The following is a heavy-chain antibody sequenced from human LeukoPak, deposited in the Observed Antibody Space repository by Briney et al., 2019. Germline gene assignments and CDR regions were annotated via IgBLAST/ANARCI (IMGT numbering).Heavy chain of an antibody. CDR2: IYPGDSDT. D-gene: IGHD4-17*01. J-gene: IGHJ6*02. CDR1: GYSFTSYW. CDR3: ASAGGTVTSYYYGMDV. Sequence: GESLKISCKGSGYSFTSYWIGWVRQMPGKGLEWMGIIYPGDSDTRYSPSFQGQVTISADKSISTAYLQWSSLKASDTAMYYCASAGGTVTSYYYGMDVWGQGTTVTVSS. V-gene: IGHV5-51*01.